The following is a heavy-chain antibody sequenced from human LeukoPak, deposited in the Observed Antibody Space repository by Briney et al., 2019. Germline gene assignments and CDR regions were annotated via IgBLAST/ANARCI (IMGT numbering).Heavy chain of an antibody. CDR3: ARASNDYFDY. D-gene: IGHD1-1*01. J-gene: IGHJ4*02. CDR2: ISSSSSYI. CDR1: GFTFSSYS. Sequence: GGSLRLSCAASGFTFSSYSMNWVRQAPGTGLEWVSSISSSSSYIYYADSVKGRFTISRDNAKNSLYLQMNSLRAEDTAVYYCARASNDYFDYWGQGTLVTVSS. V-gene: IGHV3-21*01.